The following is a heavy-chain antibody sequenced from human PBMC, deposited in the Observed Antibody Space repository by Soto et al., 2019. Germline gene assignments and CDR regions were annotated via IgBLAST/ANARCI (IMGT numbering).Heavy chain of an antibody. Sequence: QVQLQESGPGLVKPSQTLSLTCTVSGGSISSGDYYWSWIRQPPGKGLEWIGYIYYSGSIYYNPSLKSRVTISVDTSKNQFSLKLSSVTAADTAVYYCARDSRLLEWSLDYWGQGTLVTVSS. J-gene: IGHJ4*02. CDR1: GGSISSGDYY. CDR2: IYYSGSI. D-gene: IGHD3-3*01. CDR3: ARDSRLLEWSLDY. V-gene: IGHV4-30-4*01.